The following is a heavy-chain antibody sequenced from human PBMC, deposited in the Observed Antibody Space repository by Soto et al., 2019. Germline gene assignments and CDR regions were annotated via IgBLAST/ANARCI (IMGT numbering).Heavy chain of an antibody. Sequence: QVQLQESGPGLVKPSQTLSLTCTVSGGSISSGGYYWSWIRQHPGKGLEWIGYIYYSGSTYYNPALQSRVTISVDTSKNQISLKRSSVTAADTAVYYCARGGIAAAAPPDYWGQGTLVTVSS. V-gene: IGHV4-31*03. CDR1: GGSISSGGYY. D-gene: IGHD6-13*01. CDR2: IYYSGST. CDR3: ARGGIAAAAPPDY. J-gene: IGHJ4*02.